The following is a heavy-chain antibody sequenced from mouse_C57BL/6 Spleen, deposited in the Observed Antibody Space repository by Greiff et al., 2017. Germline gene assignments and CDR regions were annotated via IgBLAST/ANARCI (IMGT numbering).Heavy chain of an antibody. Sequence: DVQLQESGGGLVKPGGSLKLSCAASGFTFSDYGMHWVRQAPEKGLEWVAYISSGSSTIYYADTVKGRFTISRDNAKNTLFLQMTSLRSEDTAMYYCARSGSAGIAYWSRGTLVTVSA. D-gene: IGHD3-1*01. CDR2: ISSGSSTI. CDR3: ARSGSAGIAY. V-gene: IGHV5-17*01. J-gene: IGHJ3*01. CDR1: GFTFSDYG.